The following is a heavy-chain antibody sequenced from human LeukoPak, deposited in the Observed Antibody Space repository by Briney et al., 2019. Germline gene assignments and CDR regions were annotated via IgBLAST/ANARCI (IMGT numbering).Heavy chain of an antibody. CDR3: VLIRGVKKGLFDY. CDR1: GYTFTGYY. Sequence: ASVKVSCKASGYTFTGYYMHWVRQAPGQGPEWMGRINPNSGGTNYAQKFQGRVTMTRDTSISTAYMELSRLRSDDTAVYYCVLIRGVKKGLFDYWGQGTLVTVSS. CDR2: INPNSGGT. J-gene: IGHJ4*02. D-gene: IGHD3-10*01. V-gene: IGHV1-2*06.